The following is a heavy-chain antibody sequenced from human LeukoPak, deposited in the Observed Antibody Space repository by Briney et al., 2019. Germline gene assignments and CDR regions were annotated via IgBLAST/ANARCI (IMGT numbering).Heavy chain of an antibody. V-gene: IGHV1-3*01. CDR1: GYTFTSYA. CDR2: INAGNGNT. D-gene: IGHD3-10*01. Sequence: ASVKVSCKASGYTFTSYAMHWVRQAPGQRLEWMGWINAGNGNTKYSQKFQGRVTITRDTSAGTAYMELSSLRSEDTAVYYCARGMLDGVPVLLWFGEFDDAFDIWGQGTMVTVSS. CDR3: ARGMLDGVPVLLWFGEFDDAFDI. J-gene: IGHJ3*02.